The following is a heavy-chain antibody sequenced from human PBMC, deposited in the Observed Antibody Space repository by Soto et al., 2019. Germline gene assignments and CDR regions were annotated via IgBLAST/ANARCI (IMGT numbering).Heavy chain of an antibody. CDR2: IKSDGSSA. CDR3: ARGGHTSMVTEFDY. V-gene: IGHV3-74*01. D-gene: IGHD5-18*01. Sequence: EVQLVESGGGLVQPGGSLRLSCAASGFSISTHWMHWVRQAPGKGLVWVSRIKSDGSSASYADSVKGRFTISRDSAKNTLYLQVNSLRAEDTAVDYCARGGHTSMVTEFDYWGQGTLVTVSS. CDR1: GFSISTHW. J-gene: IGHJ4*02.